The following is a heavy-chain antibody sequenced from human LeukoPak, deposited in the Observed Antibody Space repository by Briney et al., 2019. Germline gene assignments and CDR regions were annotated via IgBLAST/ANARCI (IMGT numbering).Heavy chain of an antibody. J-gene: IGHJ4*02. CDR3: ARDSAYGFDL. V-gene: IGHV3-74*01. Sequence: GGSLRLSCAASGVTTFSRNWMHSVRPAPGKGLVWVSHINADGSRSSYADSVKGRFTISRDNAKNTLYMQMNSLRAEDTAVYYCARDSAYGFDLWGQGALVTVSS. CDR2: INADGSRS. CDR1: GVTTFSRNW. D-gene: IGHD4-17*01.